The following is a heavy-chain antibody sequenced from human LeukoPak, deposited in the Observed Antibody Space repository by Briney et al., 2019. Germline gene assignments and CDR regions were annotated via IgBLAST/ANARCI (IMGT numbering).Heavy chain of an antibody. V-gene: IGHV3-11*04. D-gene: IGHD2-2*02. J-gene: IGHJ4*02. CDR2: ISSSGSTI. Sequence: SGGSLRLSCAASGFTFSDYYMSWIRQAPGKGLEWVSYISSSGSTIYYADTVKRRFTISRENAKNSLYLQMNSLRAEDTAVYYCARDLFCSSTSCYTTPGTLDYWGQRTLGTVSS. CDR1: GFTFSDYY. CDR3: ARDLFCSSTSCYTTPGTLDY.